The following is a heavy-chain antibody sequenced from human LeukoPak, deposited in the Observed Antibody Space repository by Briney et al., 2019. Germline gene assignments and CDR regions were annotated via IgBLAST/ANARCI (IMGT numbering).Heavy chain of an antibody. Sequence: GGSLRLSCTASGFTFSNYWMSWVRQAPGKGLEWVANIKQDGSENYYVDSVEGRFTISRDNAKNSLYLQMSSLRAEDTAVYYCARDRGSGTYLLDYFDYWGQGTLVTVSS. CDR1: GFTFSNYW. D-gene: IGHD3-10*01. CDR2: IKQDGSEN. J-gene: IGHJ4*02. V-gene: IGHV3-7*01. CDR3: ARDRGSGTYLLDYFDY.